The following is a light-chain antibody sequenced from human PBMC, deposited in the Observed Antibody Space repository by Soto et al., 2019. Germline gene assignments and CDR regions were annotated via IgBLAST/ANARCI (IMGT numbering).Light chain of an antibody. CDR1: SSDVGGYNY. Sequence: QSALTQPASVSGSPGQSITISCTGTSSDVGGYNYVSWYQQHPGKAPKLMIYDVSNRPSGVSNRFSGSKSGNTASLTISGRQAEDEADYHCSSYSSSSTYFFGTGT. CDR3: SSYSSSSTYF. J-gene: IGLJ1*01. V-gene: IGLV2-14*01. CDR2: DVS.